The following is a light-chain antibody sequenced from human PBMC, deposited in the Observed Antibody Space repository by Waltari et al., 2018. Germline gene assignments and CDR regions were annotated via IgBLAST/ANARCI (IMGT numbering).Light chain of an antibody. CDR2: EVS. J-gene: IGLJ2*01. Sequence: QSALTQPPSTSGSPGQSVTISCTGTSSDIGGFNYVSWYQQHPGKAPKLLIFEVSERPSGVPDRFSASKSGNTASLTVSGLQAEDEAHYYCSSYGGSNNLLFGGGTKLTVL. CDR1: SSDIGGFNY. CDR3: SSYGGSNNLL. V-gene: IGLV2-8*01.